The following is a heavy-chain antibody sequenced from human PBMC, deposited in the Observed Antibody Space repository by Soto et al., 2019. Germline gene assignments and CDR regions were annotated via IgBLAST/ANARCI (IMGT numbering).Heavy chain of an antibody. CDR1: GGSISSGDNY. V-gene: IGHV4-31*03. J-gene: IGHJ4*02. CDR3: ARAGAYGAYGRGFGG. Sequence: QVQLQESGPGLVKPSQTLSLTCTVSGGSISSGDNYWGWIRQHPGKGLEWIGYISYSGSTYYNPSLKSGVTISVDTSKTEFSRKLSCVPAADSAVYYCARAGAYGAYGRGFGGGGQGTLVPASS. CDR2: ISYSGST. D-gene: IGHD4-17*01.